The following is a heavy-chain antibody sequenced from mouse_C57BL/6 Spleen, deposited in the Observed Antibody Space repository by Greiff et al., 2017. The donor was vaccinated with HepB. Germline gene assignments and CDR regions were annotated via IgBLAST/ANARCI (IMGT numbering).Heavy chain of an antibody. D-gene: IGHD2-5*01. Sequence: VQLKQPGAELVKPGASVKLSCKASGYTFTSYWMHWVKQRPGQGLEWIGMIHPNSGSTNYNEKFKSKATLTVDKSSSTAYMQLSSLTSEDSAVYYCATYYSNSPYAMDYWGQGTSVTVSS. CDR3: ATYYSNSPYAMDY. J-gene: IGHJ4*01. CDR2: IHPNSGST. V-gene: IGHV1-64*01. CDR1: GYTFTSYW.